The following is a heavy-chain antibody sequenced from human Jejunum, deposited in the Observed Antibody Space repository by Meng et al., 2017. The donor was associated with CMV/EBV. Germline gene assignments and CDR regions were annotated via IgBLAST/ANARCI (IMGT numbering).Heavy chain of an antibody. CDR2: ISWDGGST. J-gene: IGHJ6*02. Sequence: MHWVRQAPGKGLEWVPLISWDGGSTYYADSVKGRFTISRDNSKNSLYLQMNSLRAEDTALYYCGKDILRSEVMSGYGMDVWGRGTTVTVSS. V-gene: IGHV3-43D*03. CDR3: GKDILRSEVMSGYGMDV. D-gene: IGHD2-21*01.